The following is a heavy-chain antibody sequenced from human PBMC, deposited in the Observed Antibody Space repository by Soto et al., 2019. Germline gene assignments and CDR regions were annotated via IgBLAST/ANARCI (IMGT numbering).Heavy chain of an antibody. D-gene: IGHD6-19*01. CDR1: GFTFSSYA. Sequence: LRLSCAASGFTFSSYAMSWVRQAPGKGLEWVSGISGSGGSTYYADSVKGRFTISRDNAQNSLSLKLNSLRVEDTAVYYCARSYSSGWEFDYWGPGTQVTVSS. CDR2: ISGSGGST. J-gene: IGHJ4*02. CDR3: ARSYSSGWEFDY. V-gene: IGHV3-23*01.